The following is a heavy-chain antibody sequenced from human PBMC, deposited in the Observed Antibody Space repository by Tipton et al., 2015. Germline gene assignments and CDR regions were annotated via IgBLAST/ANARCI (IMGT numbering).Heavy chain of an antibody. J-gene: IGHJ1*01. CDR1: GGSFSDYY. CDR2: IYYSGST. D-gene: IGHD3-22*01. CDR3: ARASIIQGYYHDSSRYYLFNS. V-gene: IGHV4-59*01. Sequence: TLSLTCTVSGGSFSDYYWSWIRQSPGEGLEWIGYIYYSGSTNYNPSLRSRVAMSMDTSKIQFSLKLSSVIAADTAVYYCARASIIQGYYHDSSRYYLFNSWGQGTLVTVSS.